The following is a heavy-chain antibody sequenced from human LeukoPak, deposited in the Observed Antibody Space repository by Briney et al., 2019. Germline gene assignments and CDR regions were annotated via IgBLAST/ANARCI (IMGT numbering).Heavy chain of an antibody. J-gene: IGHJ3*02. D-gene: IGHD3-10*01. CDR3: ARLGGSGDTFDI. CDR1: GGSISSSSYY. V-gene: IGHV4-39*01. CDR2: IYSSGST. Sequence: SETLSLTCTVSGGSISSSSYYWAWIRQPPGKGLEWIGCIYSSGSTYYNPSLMSRVTISVDTSGRQFSLKLSSVTAADTAVYYCARLGGSGDTFDIWDQGTMVTVSS.